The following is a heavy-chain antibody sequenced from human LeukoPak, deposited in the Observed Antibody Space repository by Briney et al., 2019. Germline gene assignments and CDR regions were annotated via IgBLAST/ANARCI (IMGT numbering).Heavy chain of an antibody. D-gene: IGHD4/OR15-4a*01. CDR2: INPSGGST. Sequence: ASVKVSCKASGYTFTNYHLHWVRQAPGQGLEWMGIINPSGGSTSYAQKFQDRVTMTRDTSTSTVYMELNSLRPEDTAVYYCARATLYGGNPSGAFDIWGQGTMVTVSS. V-gene: IGHV1-46*01. J-gene: IGHJ3*02. CDR3: ARATLYGGNPSGAFDI. CDR1: GYTFTNYH.